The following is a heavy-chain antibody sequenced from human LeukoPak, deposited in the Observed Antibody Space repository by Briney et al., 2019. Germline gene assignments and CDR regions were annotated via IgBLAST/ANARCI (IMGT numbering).Heavy chain of an antibody. CDR1: GFTFSSYW. CDR3: ARGVQGSSWIVN. CDR2: IKQDGSEK. V-gene: IGHV3-7*01. Sequence: GGSLRLSCAASGFTFSSYWMTWVRQAPGKGLEWVANIKQDGSEKYYVDSVNGRFTISRDNAKNTLYLQMNSLRAEDTAVYYCARGVQGSSWIVNWGQGTLVTVSS. J-gene: IGHJ4*02. D-gene: IGHD6-13*01.